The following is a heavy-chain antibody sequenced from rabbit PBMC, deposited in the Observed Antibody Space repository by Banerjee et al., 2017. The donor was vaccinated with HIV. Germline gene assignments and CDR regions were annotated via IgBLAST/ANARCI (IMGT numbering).Heavy chain of an antibody. CDR2: INTSSGNT. CDR3: ARDLAGAIGWNFNL. D-gene: IGHD4-1*01. CDR1: GFSFSGSYW. J-gene: IGHJ4*01. V-gene: IGHV1S45*01. Sequence: QEQLEESGGDLVKPEGSLTLTCTASGFSFSGSYWTCWVRQAPGKGLEWIGCINTSSGNTVYASWAKGRFTISKTSSTTVTLQMTSLTAADTATYFCARDLAGAIGWNFNLWGPGTLVTVS.